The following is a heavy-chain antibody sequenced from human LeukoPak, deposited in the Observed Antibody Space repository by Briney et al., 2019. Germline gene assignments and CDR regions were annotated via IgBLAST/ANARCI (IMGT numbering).Heavy chain of an antibody. V-gene: IGHV3-33*01. Sequence: PGRSLRLSCAASGFTFRSYGMHWVRQAPGKGLEWVAIVWYDGNNKYYADSVKGRFTVSRDNSKDTVSLQLNSLRAEDTAVYYCERGSEAAAGAFDYWGQGALVTVPS. CDR2: VWYDGNNK. CDR1: GFTFRSYG. D-gene: IGHD6-13*01. CDR3: ERGSEAAAGAFDY. J-gene: IGHJ4*02.